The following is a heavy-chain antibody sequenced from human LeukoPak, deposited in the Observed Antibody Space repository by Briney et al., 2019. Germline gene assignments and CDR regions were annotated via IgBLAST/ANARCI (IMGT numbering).Heavy chain of an antibody. V-gene: IGHV3-48*01. J-gene: IGHJ4*02. CDR1: GFSFSDYS. CDR2: IGGSSTNI. D-gene: IGHD3-16*01. Sequence: GGSLRFSCAASGFSFSDYSMNWVRQAPGKGLEWLSYIGGSSTNICYADSVKGRFTVSRDDGKNSLYLQMNSLRVEDTAVYYCARDHGWAFDYWGQGVLVTVSS. CDR3: ARDHGWAFDY.